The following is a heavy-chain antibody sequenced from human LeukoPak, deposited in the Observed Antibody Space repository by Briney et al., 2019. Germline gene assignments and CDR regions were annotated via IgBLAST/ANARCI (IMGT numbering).Heavy chain of an antibody. CDR1: GGSFSGYY. Sequence: TSETLSLTCAVYGGSFSGYYWNWIRQPPGKGLEWIGSIYYSGSTYYNPSLKSRVTISVDTSKNQFSLKLSSVTAADTAVYYCIQGASPYYYYGMDVWGQGTTVTVSS. V-gene: IGHV4-34*01. CDR2: IYYSGST. J-gene: IGHJ6*02. CDR3: IQGASPYYYYGMDV.